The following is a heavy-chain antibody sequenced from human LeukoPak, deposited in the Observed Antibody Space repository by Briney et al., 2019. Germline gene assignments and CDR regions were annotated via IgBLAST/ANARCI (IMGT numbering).Heavy chain of an antibody. CDR1: GFTFSTYA. D-gene: IGHD2-2*01. J-gene: IGHJ4*02. CDR3: AKTFCSSPSCYSPDY. V-gene: IGHV3-23*01. Sequence: GGSLRLSCAASGFTFSTYAMSWVRQAPGKGLEWVSFISVSGDTTYYADSVKGRFTISRDNSKNTLYLQMNSLRAEDTVVYYCAKTFCSSPSCYSPDYWGQGTLVTVSS. CDR2: ISVSGDTT.